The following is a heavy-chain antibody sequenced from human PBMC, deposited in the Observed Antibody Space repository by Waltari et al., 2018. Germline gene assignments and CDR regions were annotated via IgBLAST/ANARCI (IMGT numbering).Heavy chain of an antibody. J-gene: IGHJ4*02. CDR2: ISSDGGST. CDR1: GSTLDDYA. V-gene: IGHV3-43D*04. CDR3: ARTRIAVSDY. Sequence: DVQLVEYGGVVVQPGGSLRLSCAASGSTLDDYAMHWVRQAPGKGLYLVSLISSDGGSTYYADSVMCLFTISRDNSKNSLYLQMNSLRAEYSALYYCARTRIAVSDYWGQGTLVTVSS. D-gene: IGHD6-19*01.